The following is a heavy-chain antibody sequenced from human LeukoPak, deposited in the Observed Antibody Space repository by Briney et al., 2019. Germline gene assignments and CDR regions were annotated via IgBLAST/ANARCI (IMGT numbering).Heavy chain of an antibody. J-gene: IGHJ6*02. CDR2: ISGSGGST. CDR3: ARLPSRVAASSPYGVDV. CDR1: GFTFSSYA. D-gene: IGHD2-15*01. Sequence: PGGSLRLSCAASGFTFSSYAMSWVRQAPGKGLEWVSAISGSGGSTHYADSVKGRFTISRDNSRNTLYLQMNGLRAEDTAVYYCARLPSRVAASSPYGVDVWGQGTTVTVSS. V-gene: IGHV3-23*01.